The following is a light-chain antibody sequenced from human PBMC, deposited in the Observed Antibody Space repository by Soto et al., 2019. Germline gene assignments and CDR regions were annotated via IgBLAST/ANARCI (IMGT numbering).Light chain of an antibody. J-gene: IGLJ1*01. V-gene: IGLV2-23*01. Sequence: QSALTQPASVSGSPGQSITISCTGTSSDVGSYNLVSWYQQHPGKAPKLMIYEGSKRPSGVSNRFSGSKSGNTASLTVSGLQAEDEADYYCCSYAGNSTPYVLGTGTKV. CDR2: EGS. CDR3: CSYAGNSTPYV. CDR1: SSDVGSYNL.